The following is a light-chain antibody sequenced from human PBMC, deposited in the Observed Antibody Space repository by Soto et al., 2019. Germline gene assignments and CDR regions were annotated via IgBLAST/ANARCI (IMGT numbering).Light chain of an antibody. V-gene: IGKV3-15*01. CDR3: QQYNDWLWT. CDR2: GAS. Sequence: RTQSPSTLSASVGDRVTITCRASQSVTYNLAWYQQKPGQAPRLLIYGASTRATGIPARFSGRGSGTEFTLTITSLQSEDFAVYYCQQYNDWLWTFGQGTKVDI. J-gene: IGKJ1*01. CDR1: QSVTYN.